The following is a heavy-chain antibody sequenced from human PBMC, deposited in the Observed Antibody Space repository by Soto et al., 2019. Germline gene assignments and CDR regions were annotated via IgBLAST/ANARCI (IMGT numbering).Heavy chain of an antibody. CDR3: ARGPSGDKVDS. J-gene: IGHJ4*02. CDR2: IYDGGRT. CDR1: GGSISTVDYW. D-gene: IGHD7-27*01. V-gene: IGHV4-30-4*01. Sequence: QVQLQESGPGLVKPSQTLSLTCTVSGGSISTVDYWWSWIRQSPDMGLEWIGHIYDGGRTYNNPSLASRVTMSVDTSKSQLSLTLSSVSAADTAGYYCARGPSGDKVDSWGQGTLVTVSS.